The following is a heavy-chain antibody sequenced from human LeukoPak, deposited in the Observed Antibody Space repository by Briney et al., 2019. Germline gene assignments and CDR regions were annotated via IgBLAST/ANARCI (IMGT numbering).Heavy chain of an antibody. CDR1: GYTFTAYY. CDR2: INPNSGGT. CDR3: ARERAMVRGGPSHGMDV. V-gene: IGHV1-2*04. D-gene: IGHD3-10*01. Sequence: ASVKVSCKASGYTFTAYYMHWVRQAPGQGLEWMGWINPNSGGTNYAQKFQGWVTMTRDTSISTAYMELSRLRSDDTAVYYCARERAMVRGGPSHGMDVWGQGTTVTVSS. J-gene: IGHJ6*02.